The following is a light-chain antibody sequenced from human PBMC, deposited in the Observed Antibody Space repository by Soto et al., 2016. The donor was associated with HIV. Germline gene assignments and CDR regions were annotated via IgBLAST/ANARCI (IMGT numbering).Light chain of an antibody. CDR2: RVS. CDR3: MQATQFPVYT. CDR1: QSLLHNDGKTY. Sequence: DIVMTQTPLSSPVTLGQPASISCRSSQSLLHNDGKTYLSWLHQRPGQPPRLLIYRVSHRFSGVPTDSLAVGQGQDFTLTISRVEPEDVGDFIIVMQATQFPVYTFGQGTKLGDQT. V-gene: IGKV2-24*01. J-gene: IGKJ2*01.